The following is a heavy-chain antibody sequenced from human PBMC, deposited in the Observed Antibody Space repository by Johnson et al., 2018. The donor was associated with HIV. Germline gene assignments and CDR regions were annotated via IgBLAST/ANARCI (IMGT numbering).Heavy chain of an antibody. V-gene: IGHV3-64*04. CDR2: ISTTGVST. J-gene: IGHJ3*02. Sequence: QGQLVESGGGLVQPGESLRLSCVASGFTFSQYAMHWVRQAPGKGLEYVSAISTTGVSTYYADSVRGRFTISRDNSKNTLYLQMNSLRAEDTAVYYCTSGKSWLAVDAFDIWGQGTMVTVSS. CDR1: GFTFSQYA. CDR3: TSGKSWLAVDAFDI. D-gene: IGHD6-19*01.